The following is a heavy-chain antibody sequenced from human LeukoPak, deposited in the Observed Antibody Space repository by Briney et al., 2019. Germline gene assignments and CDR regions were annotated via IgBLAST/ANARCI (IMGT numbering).Heavy chain of an antibody. CDR3: ARDRGYSGYDV. V-gene: IGHV1-2*02. Sequence: ASVRVSCKASGYTFTGYYMHWVRQAPGQGLEWLGWISANTGGTHYAQNFQDRVTMTRDTPISTAYMDLSRLRSDDTAVYYCARDRGYSGYDVWGQGTLVTVSS. J-gene: IGHJ4*02. D-gene: IGHD5-12*01. CDR1: GYTFTGYY. CDR2: ISANTGGT.